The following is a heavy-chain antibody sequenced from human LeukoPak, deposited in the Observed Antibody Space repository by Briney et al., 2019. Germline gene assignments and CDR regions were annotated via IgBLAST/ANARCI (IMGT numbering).Heavy chain of an antibody. J-gene: IGHJ4*02. V-gene: IGHV3-74*01. Sequence: GGSLRLSCAASGFTFSSYWMHWVRQAPGEGLVWVSRVNSDGSSTTYADSVKGRFTISRDNAKNTLYLQMNSLRAEDTAVYYCARVGSVAAAGIRDYWGQGTLVTVSS. CDR2: VNSDGSST. CDR3: ARVGSVAAAGIRDY. D-gene: IGHD6-13*01. CDR1: GFTFSSYW.